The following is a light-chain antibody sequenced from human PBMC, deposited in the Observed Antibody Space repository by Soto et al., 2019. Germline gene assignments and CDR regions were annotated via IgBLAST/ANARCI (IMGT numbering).Light chain of an antibody. CDR3: QKCDYLPI. J-gene: IGKJ3*01. CDR1: HHITSY. CDR2: DSS. Sequence: DIQMTKSPSSLSASVGDRVTITCQASHHITSYLNWYQHKPWKDPKLLIYDSSIFEAGVPSRFSGSGSGKDFTFTISSLQPEDVATYYCQKCDYLPIFGPGTTVDFK. V-gene: IGKV1-33*01.